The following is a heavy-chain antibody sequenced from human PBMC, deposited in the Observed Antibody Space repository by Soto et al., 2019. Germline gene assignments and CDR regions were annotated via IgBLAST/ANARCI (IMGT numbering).Heavy chain of an antibody. CDR2: VYYDGST. J-gene: IGHJ6*02. V-gene: IGHV4-59*02. Sequence: QVQLQESGPGLVKPSETLSLTCSVSGDSVSSYYWSWIRQPPGKGLEWIGYVYYDGSTNYNPSLVTRVTLSIDTSKSQAALKLNSVTAPDTAVYLCARRSRTPSGFSGLDVWGHGATVAVSS. D-gene: IGHD6-25*01. CDR1: GDSVSSYY. CDR3: ARRSRTPSGFSGLDV.